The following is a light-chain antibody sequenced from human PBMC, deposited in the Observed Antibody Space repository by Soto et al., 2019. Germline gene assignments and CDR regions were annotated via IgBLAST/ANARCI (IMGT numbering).Light chain of an antibody. CDR3: QPYDNLPLT. CDR1: KDISNY. V-gene: IGKV1-33*01. Sequence: DIQMTQSPYSLSASVGDRVTITCQTSKDISNYLNWYQQKPGKAPKLLIYDASNLETGVPSRFSGSGSGTDLTFTISSLQPEDIATYYCQPYDNLPLTFGGGTKVEIK. CDR2: DAS. J-gene: IGKJ4*01.